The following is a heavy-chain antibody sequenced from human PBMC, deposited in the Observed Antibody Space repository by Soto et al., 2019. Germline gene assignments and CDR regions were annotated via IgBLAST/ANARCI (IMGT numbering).Heavy chain of an antibody. CDR1: GYTFTRYT. CDR3: ARGIATGQLEP. J-gene: IGHJ5*02. D-gene: IGHD2-15*01. CDR2: INPDNGNT. Sequence: ASVKVSCKASGYTFTRYTMNWVRQAPGQRLEWMGWINPDNGNTKSSQKFQDRVIITRDTSASTAYMDLSSLRSEDTAVYYCARGIATGQLEPWGQGTPGTVAS. V-gene: IGHV1-3*01.